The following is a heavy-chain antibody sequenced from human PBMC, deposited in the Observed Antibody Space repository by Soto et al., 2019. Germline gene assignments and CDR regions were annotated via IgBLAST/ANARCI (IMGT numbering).Heavy chain of an antibody. J-gene: IGHJ2*01. D-gene: IGHD2-2*01. CDR1: SGSISTNNW. CDR3: ATGDSYCSSTGWLYWYLDI. CDR2: VHHSGTT. V-gene: IGHV4-4*02. Sequence: QVQLQESGPGLVKPSGTLSLTCAVSSGSISTNNWWSWVRQPPGKGLEWIGEVHHSGTTNYNPSLKSRVTMSVDKSTSQFSLKLHPVTAADTAVYYCATGDSYCSSTGWLYWYLDIWGRGTLVSVSS.